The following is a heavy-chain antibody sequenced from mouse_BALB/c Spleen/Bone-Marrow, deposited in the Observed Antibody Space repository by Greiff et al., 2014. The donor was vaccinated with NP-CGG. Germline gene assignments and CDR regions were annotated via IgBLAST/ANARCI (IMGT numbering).Heavy chain of an antibody. CDR1: GFTFSSYT. Sequence: DVQLQESGGGLVQPGGSLKLSCAASGFTFSSYTMSWVRQTPEKRLEWVAYISNGGGSTYYPDTVKGRFTISRDNAKNTLYLQMSSLKSEDTAMYYCARRVWSRGGDYWGQGTSVTVSS. D-gene: IGHD2-10*02. J-gene: IGHJ4*01. CDR3: ARRVWSRGGDY. CDR2: ISNGGGST. V-gene: IGHV5-12-2*01.